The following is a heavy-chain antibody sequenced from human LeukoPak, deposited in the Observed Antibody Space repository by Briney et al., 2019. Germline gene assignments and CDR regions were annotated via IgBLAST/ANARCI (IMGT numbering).Heavy chain of an antibody. Sequence: SETLSLTCAVSGYSISSGYYWGWIRQPPGKGLEWIGSIYHSGSTYYNPSLKSRVTISVDTSKNQFSLKLSSVTAADTAVYYCARRRGSAEELDPWGQGTLVTVSS. CDR3: ARRRGSAEELDP. J-gene: IGHJ5*02. V-gene: IGHV4-38-2*01. D-gene: IGHD1-26*01. CDR2: IYHSGST. CDR1: GYSISSGYY.